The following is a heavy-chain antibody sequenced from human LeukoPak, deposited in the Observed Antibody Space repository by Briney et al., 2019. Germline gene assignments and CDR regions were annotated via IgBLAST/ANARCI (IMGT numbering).Heavy chain of an antibody. CDR1: GGSFSGYY. J-gene: IGHJ4*02. CDR2: INHSGST. Sequence: PSETLSLTCAVYGGSFSGYYWSWIRQPPGKGLEWIGEINHSGSTNYNPSLKSRVTISVDTSKNQFPLKLSSVTAADTAVYYCARSLYRRRTIIAVAGVYYFGYWGQGTLVTVSS. D-gene: IGHD6-19*01. CDR3: ARSLYRRRTIIAVAGVYYFGY. V-gene: IGHV4-34*01.